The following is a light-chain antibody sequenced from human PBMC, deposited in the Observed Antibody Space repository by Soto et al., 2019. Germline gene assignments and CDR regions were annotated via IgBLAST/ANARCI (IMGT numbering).Light chain of an antibody. Sequence: EIVLTQSPGTLSLSPGERATLSCRASQSVSSSYLAWYQQKPGQAPRLLIYGASSRATGIPDRFSGSGSGTDFTLTISRLEPEDFAVYYCHPGTWTFGQGTKVEIK. J-gene: IGKJ1*01. CDR3: HPGTWT. CDR2: GAS. V-gene: IGKV3-20*01. CDR1: QSVSSSY.